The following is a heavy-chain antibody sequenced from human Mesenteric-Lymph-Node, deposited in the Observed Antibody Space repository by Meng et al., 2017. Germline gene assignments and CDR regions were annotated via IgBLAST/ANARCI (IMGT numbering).Heavy chain of an antibody. J-gene: IGHJ4*02. CDR3: AREESGSSNDY. V-gene: IGHV3-23*01. Sequence: GESLKISCVASGFTFSSYAMSWVRQAPGKGLEWVSAISGSGGSTYYADSVKGRFTISRDNAKNSLYLQMNSLRAEDTAVYYCAREESGSSNDYWGQGTLVTVSS. CDR1: GFTFSSYA. D-gene: IGHD1-26*01. CDR2: ISGSGGST.